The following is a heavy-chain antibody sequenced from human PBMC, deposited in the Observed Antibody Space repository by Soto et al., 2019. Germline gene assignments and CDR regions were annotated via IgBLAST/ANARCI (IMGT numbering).Heavy chain of an antibody. Sequence: QVQLVQSGAEEKKPGASVKVSCKASGYTFTSSAMHWVRQAPGQRLEWMGWINAGNGNTKYSQKFQGRVTITRDTSARTAYMELSGLRSEDTAVYYCARDPDSGDYGTSPADDYWGQGTLVTVSS. CDR1: GYTFTSSA. J-gene: IGHJ4*02. V-gene: IGHV1-3*05. CDR2: INAGNGNT. D-gene: IGHD4-17*01. CDR3: ARDPDSGDYGTSPADDY.